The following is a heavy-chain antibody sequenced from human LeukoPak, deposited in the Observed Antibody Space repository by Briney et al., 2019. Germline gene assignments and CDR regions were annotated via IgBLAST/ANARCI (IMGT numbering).Heavy chain of an antibody. Sequence: ASVKVSCKASGYTFTNYGITWVRQAPGQGLEWMGWISAYNDKTNYAPKLQGRVTMTTDTSTSTAFMELRSLRSDDTAVYYCARVPGHIVVVTTTDLYFDYWGQGTLATVSS. CDR1: GYTFTNYG. J-gene: IGHJ4*02. CDR2: ISAYNDKT. CDR3: ARVPGHIVVVTTTDLYFDY. D-gene: IGHD2-21*02. V-gene: IGHV1-18*01.